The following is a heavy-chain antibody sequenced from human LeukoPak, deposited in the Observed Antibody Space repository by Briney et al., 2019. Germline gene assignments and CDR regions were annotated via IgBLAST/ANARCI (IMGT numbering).Heavy chain of an antibody. D-gene: IGHD6-19*01. CDR1: GFTFSSYG. J-gene: IGHJ4*02. V-gene: IGHV3-30*18. Sequence: PGGSLRLSCAASGFTFSSYGMHWVRQAPGKELEWVAVMSYDGSNKYFADSVKGRFTISRDNSKNTLYLQMNRLRAEDTAVYYCAKGFGQYSSGWYFDYWGQGTLVTVSS. CDR3: AKGFGQYSSGWYFDY. CDR2: MSYDGSNK.